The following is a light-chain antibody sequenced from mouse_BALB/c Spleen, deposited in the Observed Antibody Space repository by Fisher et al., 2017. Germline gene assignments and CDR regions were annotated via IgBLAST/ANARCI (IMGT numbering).Light chain of an antibody. J-gene: IGKJ2*01. CDR3: QQRSSYPYT. CDR1: SSVSY. Sequence: IVLTQSTALMSASPGEKVTISCSASSSVSYMYWYQQKPGSSPRLLIYDTSNLASGVPVRFSGSGSGTSYSLTISRMEAEDAATYYCQQRSSYPYTFGGGTKLEIK. V-gene: IGKV4-55*01. CDR2: DTS.